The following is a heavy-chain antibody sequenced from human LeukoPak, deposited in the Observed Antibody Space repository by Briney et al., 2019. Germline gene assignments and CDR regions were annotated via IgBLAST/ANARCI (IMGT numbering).Heavy chain of an antibody. J-gene: IGHJ6*02. CDR1: GFTFTSSA. CDR3: AAAYTAMADYYYGMDV. V-gene: IGHV1-58*02. D-gene: IGHD5-18*01. CDR2: IVVGSGNT. Sequence: GTSVEVSCKASGFTFTSSAMQWVRQARGQRLEWIGWIVVGSGNTNYAQKFQERVTITRDMSTSTAYMELSSLRSEDTAVYYCAAAYTAMADYYYGMDVWGQGTTVTVSS.